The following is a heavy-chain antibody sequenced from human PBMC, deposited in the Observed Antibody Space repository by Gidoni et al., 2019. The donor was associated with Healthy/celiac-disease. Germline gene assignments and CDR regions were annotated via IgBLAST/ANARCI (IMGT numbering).Heavy chain of an antibody. J-gene: IGHJ4*02. V-gene: IGHV3-23*04. CDR1: GFTFSSYA. Sequence: EVQLVESGGGLVQPGGSLRLSCAASGFTFSSYAMSWVRQAPGKGRDWVSAISGSGGSTYYADALKGLFTISRDNSKNTLYLQMTSLRAEDTAVYYCAKYLPPDLYSSSWYYFDYWGQVTLVTVSS. CDR2: ISGSGGST. CDR3: AKYLPPDLYSSSWYYFDY. D-gene: IGHD6-13*01.